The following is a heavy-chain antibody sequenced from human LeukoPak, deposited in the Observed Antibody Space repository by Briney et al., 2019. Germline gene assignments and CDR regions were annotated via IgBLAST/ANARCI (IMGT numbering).Heavy chain of an antibody. CDR3: ARVGYSYGFDFDY. V-gene: IGHV4-39*07. Sequence: SETLSLTCTVSGGSISSSSYYWGWIRQPPGKGLEWIGEINHSGSTYYNPSLKSRVTISVDTSKNQFSLKLSSVTAADTAVYYCARVGYSYGFDFDYWGQGTLVTVSS. D-gene: IGHD5-18*01. CDR1: GGSISSSSYY. J-gene: IGHJ4*02. CDR2: INHSGST.